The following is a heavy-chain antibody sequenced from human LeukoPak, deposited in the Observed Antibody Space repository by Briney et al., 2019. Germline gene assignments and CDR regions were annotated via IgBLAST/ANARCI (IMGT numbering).Heavy chain of an antibody. D-gene: IGHD3-22*01. Sequence: PGGSLRLSCAASGFTLSSYSMNWVRQAPGKGLEWVSSISSSSSYIYYADSVKGRFTISRDNAKNSLYLQMNSLRAEDTAVYYCARVMLTAYYYDSSGYYEDYWGQGTLVTVSS. CDR1: GFTLSSYS. CDR2: ISSSSSYI. CDR3: ARVMLTAYYYDSSGYYEDY. J-gene: IGHJ4*02. V-gene: IGHV3-21*01.